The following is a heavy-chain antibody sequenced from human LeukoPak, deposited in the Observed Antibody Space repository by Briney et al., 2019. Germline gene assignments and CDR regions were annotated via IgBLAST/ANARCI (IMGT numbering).Heavy chain of an antibody. J-gene: IGHJ4*02. CDR2: INPNSGGT. V-gene: IGHV1-2*02. CDR1: GYTFTGYY. D-gene: IGHD1-26*01. CDR3: ARDSGIVGATSVY. Sequence: ASVKVSCKASGYTFTGYYMHWVRQAPGQGLEWMGWINPNSGGTNYAQKFQGRVTMTRDTSISTAYMELSRLRSDDTAVYYCARDSGIVGATSVYWGQGTLVTVSS.